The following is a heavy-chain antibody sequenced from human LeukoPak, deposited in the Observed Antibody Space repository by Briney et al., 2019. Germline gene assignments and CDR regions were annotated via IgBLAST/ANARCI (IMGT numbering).Heavy chain of an antibody. Sequence: ASVKVSCKASGYTFTNYYISWVRQATGQGLEWMGWMNPAGDDAGYAQKFQGRMTLTRDTSVSTVYMELSSLRSDGTAVYYCARGAVTTAVHWHFSLWGRGTLVTVSS. D-gene: IGHD4-17*01. CDR1: GYTFTNYY. J-gene: IGHJ2*01. CDR3: ARGAVTTAVHWHFSL. V-gene: IGHV1-8*01. CDR2: MNPAGDDA.